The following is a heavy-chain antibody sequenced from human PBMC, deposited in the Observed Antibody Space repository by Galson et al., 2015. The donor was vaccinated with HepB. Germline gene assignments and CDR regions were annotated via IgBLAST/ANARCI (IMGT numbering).Heavy chain of an antibody. CDR3: ARVQGRYYYYGMDV. V-gene: IGHV3-21*01. Sequence: SLRLSCAASGFTFSSYSMNWVRQAPGKGLEWVSSISSSSSYIYYADSVKGRFTISRDNAKNSLYLQMNSLRAEDTAVYYCARVQGRYYYYGMDVWGQGTTVTVSS. CDR2: ISSSSSYI. CDR1: GFTFSSYS. J-gene: IGHJ6*02.